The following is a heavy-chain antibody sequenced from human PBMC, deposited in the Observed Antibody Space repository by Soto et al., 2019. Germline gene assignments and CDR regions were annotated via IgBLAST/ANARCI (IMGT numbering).Heavy chain of an antibody. CDR1: GGSISDDTYY. Sequence: QLQLQESGPGLVKPSETLSLTCTVSGGSISDDTYYWGWIRQPPGKGLEWIGSLYYSGTSSYNPSHQGRVSMSIGTSKKQLDHRLTSVTAADTAVYYCARLHCHSPSCVPLDPWGQGTLVTVSS. CDR2: LYYSGTS. V-gene: IGHV4-39*01. J-gene: IGHJ5*02. CDR3: ARLHCHSPSCVPLDP. D-gene: IGHD2-2*01.